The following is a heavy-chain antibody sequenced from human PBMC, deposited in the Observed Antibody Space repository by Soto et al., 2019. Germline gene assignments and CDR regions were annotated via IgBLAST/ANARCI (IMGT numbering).Heavy chain of an antibody. Sequence: VGSLRLSCAASGVTFSSDGMHWVRQAPCKGLEWVAVIWYDGSNKYYADSVKGRFTISRDNSKNTLYLQMNSLRAEDTAVYYCARGMAYSSGWYGPDYWGQGTLVTVSS. D-gene: IGHD6-19*01. CDR2: IWYDGSNK. CDR1: GVTFSSDG. J-gene: IGHJ4*02. V-gene: IGHV3-33*01. CDR3: ARGMAYSSGWYGPDY.